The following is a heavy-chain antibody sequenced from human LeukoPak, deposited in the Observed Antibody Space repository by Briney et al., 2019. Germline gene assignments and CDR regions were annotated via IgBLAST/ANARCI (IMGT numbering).Heavy chain of an antibody. D-gene: IGHD4-17*01. CDR3: ARLSTGRTYYYYYYMDV. J-gene: IGHJ6*03. CDR2: ISSSSSTI. CDR1: EFTFSSYS. Sequence: PGGSLRLSCAASEFTFSSYSMNWVRQAPGKGLEWVSYISSSSSTIYYADSVKGRFTISRDNAKNSLYLQMNSLRAEDTALYYCARLSTGRTYYYYYYMDVWGKGTTVTVSS. V-gene: IGHV3-48*01.